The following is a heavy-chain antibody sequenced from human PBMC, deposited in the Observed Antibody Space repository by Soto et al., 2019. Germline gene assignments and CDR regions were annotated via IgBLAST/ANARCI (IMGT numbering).Heavy chain of an antibody. CDR3: ARAPGYSYGIDY. CDR1: GFTFSSYA. V-gene: IGHV3-30-3*01. D-gene: IGHD5-18*01. CDR2: ISYDGSNK. Sequence: PGGSLRLSCAASGFTFSSYAMHWVRQAPGKGLEWVAVISYDGSNKYYVDSVKGRFTISRDNSKNTLYLQMNSLRAEDTAVYYCARAPGYSYGIDYWGQGTLVTVS. J-gene: IGHJ4*02.